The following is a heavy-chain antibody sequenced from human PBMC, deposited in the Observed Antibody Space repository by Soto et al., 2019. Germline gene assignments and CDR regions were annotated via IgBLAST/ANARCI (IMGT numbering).Heavy chain of an antibody. Sequence: SETLSLTCAVSGGSISGGGYSWSWIRQTPGKGLEWIGYIYPTGKTYYNPSLENRVTISIDTSKNQFSLQLTSVTAADTAVYYCARAPPGPAPRWGVWGHGXTVTVSS. CDR3: ARAPPGPAPRWGV. D-gene: IGHD3-16*01. CDR1: GGSISGGGYS. V-gene: IGHV4-30-2*01. J-gene: IGHJ6*02. CDR2: IYPTGKT.